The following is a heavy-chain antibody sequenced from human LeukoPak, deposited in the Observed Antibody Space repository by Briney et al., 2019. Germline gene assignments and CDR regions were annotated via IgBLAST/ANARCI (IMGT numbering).Heavy chain of an antibody. J-gene: IGHJ4*02. CDR3: ARDQNSPFVAAATDY. CDR2: ISSSSSYI. V-gene: IGHV3-21*01. Sequence: GGSLRLSCAASGFTFNRYSMNWVRQAPGKGLEWVSSISSSSSYIYYADSVKGRFTISRDNAKNSLYLQMNSLRAEDTAVYYCARDQNSPFVAAATDYWGQGTLVTVSS. CDR1: GFTFNRYS. D-gene: IGHD6-13*01.